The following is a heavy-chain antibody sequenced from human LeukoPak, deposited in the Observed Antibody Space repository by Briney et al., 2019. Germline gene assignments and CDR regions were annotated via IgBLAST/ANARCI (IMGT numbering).Heavy chain of an antibody. J-gene: IGHJ4*02. V-gene: IGHV3-7*01. CDR2: INQDGGEK. CDR1: GFTFSRYW. D-gene: IGHD2-15*01. CDR3: ARAREAPANVFPDH. Sequence: PGWSLALSCAASGFTFSRYWMTWVRQSPGKGLEWVANINQDGGEKYYGDSVTGRFTISRDNAENSLFLQMNSLRADDTGVYYCARAREAPANVFPDHWGQGVVVTVSS.